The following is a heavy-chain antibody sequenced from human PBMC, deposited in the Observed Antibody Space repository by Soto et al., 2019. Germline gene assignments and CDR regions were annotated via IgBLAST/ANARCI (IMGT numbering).Heavy chain of an antibody. CDR1: GFTFNSYS. V-gene: IGHV3-21*01. D-gene: IGHD5-12*01. J-gene: IGHJ6*02. CDR3: ARGLRARYYGMDV. Sequence: GGSLRLSCAASGFTFNSYSMNWVRQAPGKGLEWVSSISSSSSYIYYADSVKGRFIISRDNAKNSLYLQMNSLRAEDTGVFYCARGLRARYYGMDVWGQGTTVTVSS. CDR2: ISSSSSYI.